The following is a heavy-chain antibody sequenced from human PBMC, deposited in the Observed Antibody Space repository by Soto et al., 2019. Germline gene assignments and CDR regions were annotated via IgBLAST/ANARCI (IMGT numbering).Heavy chain of an antibody. V-gene: IGHV3-21*01. D-gene: IGHD2-15*01. CDR3: ARGVVAGVSIGY. CDR1: GFTFSSYS. Sequence: GGSLRLSCAASGFTFSSYSMNWVRQAPGKGLEWVSSISSSSSYIYYADSVKGRFTISRDNAKNSLYLQMNSLRAEDTAVYYCARGVVAGVSIGYWGQGTLVTVSS. CDR2: ISSSSSYI. J-gene: IGHJ4*02.